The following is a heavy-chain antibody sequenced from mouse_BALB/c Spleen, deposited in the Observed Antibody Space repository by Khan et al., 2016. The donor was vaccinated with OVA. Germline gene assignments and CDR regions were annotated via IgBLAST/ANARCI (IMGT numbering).Heavy chain of an antibody. J-gene: IGHJ2*01. V-gene: IGHV1S22*01. CDR3: TRGEYDGDY. CDR1: GYTFTSYW. CDR2: IYPGSGST. Sequence: LKQSGSELVRPGASVKLSCKASGYTFTSYWMHWVKQRPGQGLEWIGNIYPGSGSTNYDEKFKSKATLTVDTSSSTAYMQLSSLTSDDSAVYYCTRGEYDGDYWGQGTTLTVSS. D-gene: IGHD2-14*01.